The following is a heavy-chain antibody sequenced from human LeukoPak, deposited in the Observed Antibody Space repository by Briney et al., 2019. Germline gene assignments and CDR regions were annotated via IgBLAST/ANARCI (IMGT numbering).Heavy chain of an antibody. V-gene: IGHV1-69*13. CDR2: FIPIFGTA. Sequence: SVKVSCKASGGTFSSYAISWVRQAPGQGLEWMGGFIPIFGTANYAQKFQGRVTITADESTSTAYMELSSLRSEDTAVYYCARGGPHYYDSSGYYFDYWGQGTLVTVSS. J-gene: IGHJ4*02. CDR3: ARGGPHYYDSSGYYFDY. CDR1: GGTFSSYA. D-gene: IGHD3-22*01.